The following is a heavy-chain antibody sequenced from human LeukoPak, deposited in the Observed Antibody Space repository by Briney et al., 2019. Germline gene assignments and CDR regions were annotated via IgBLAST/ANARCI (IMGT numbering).Heavy chain of an antibody. CDR2: ISYSGST. CDR1: GGSIRTYY. CDR3: ARGGSGYDSFDY. V-gene: IGHV4-59*01. D-gene: IGHD5-12*01. Sequence: SETLSLTCTVSGGSIRTYYWSWIRQPPGKGLEWIGYISYSGSTNYNPSLNSRITISVDTSKNQFSLKLSSVTAADTAVYYCARGGSGYDSFDYWGQGTLVTVSS. J-gene: IGHJ4*02.